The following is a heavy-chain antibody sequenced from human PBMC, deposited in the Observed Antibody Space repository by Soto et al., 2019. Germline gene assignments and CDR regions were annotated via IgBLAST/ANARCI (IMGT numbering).Heavy chain of an antibody. D-gene: IGHD6-13*01. CDR2: INHSGST. Sequence: SETLSLTCAVYGGSFSGYYWSWIRQPPGKGLEWIGEINHSGSTNYNPSLKSRVTISVDTSKNQFSLKLSSVTAADTAVYYCARGSSSSWANWFDPWGQGDLVTVS. CDR3: ARGSSSSWANWFDP. J-gene: IGHJ5*02. V-gene: IGHV4-34*01. CDR1: GGSFSGYY.